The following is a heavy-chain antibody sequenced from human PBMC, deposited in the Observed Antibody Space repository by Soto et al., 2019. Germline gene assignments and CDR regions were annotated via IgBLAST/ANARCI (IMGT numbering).Heavy chain of an antibody. Sequence: GGSLRLSCAASGFTVSSNYMSWVRQAPGKGLEWVSVIYSGGSTYYADSVKGRFTISRDNSKNTLYLQMNSLRAEDTAVYYCARAGELSFLDAFYYFDYWGQGTLVTVSS. CDR1: GFTVSSNY. D-gene: IGHD3-16*02. J-gene: IGHJ4*02. CDR2: IYSGGST. V-gene: IGHV3-53*01. CDR3: ARAGELSFLDAFYYFDY.